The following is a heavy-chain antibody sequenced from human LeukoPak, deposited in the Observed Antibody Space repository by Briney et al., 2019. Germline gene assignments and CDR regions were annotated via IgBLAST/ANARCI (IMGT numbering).Heavy chain of an antibody. CDR2: IKQDGSEK. J-gene: IGHJ4*02. CDR1: GFTFSSYR. Sequence: TGGSLRLSCAASGFTFSSYRMSWVRQAPGKGLEWVANIKQDGSEKYYVDSVKGRFTISRDNAKNSLYLQMNSLRAEDTAVYYCARTCSGGSCYSDYWGQGTLVTVSS. V-gene: IGHV3-7*01. D-gene: IGHD2-15*01. CDR3: ARTCSGGSCYSDY.